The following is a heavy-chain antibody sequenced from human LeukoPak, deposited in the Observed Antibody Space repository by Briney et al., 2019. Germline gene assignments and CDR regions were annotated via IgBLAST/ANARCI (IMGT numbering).Heavy chain of an antibody. J-gene: IGHJ4*02. V-gene: IGHV3-7*03. D-gene: IGHD2-15*01. CDR1: GFIFSGSW. CDR3: TTDTWYSAGH. CDR2: IKKDGSEK. Sequence: GGSLRLSCTASGFIFSGSWMAWIRQAPEKGLEWVAIIKKDGSEKYYVDSMKGRFTISRDNAKNSLFLQMNSLRAEDTAIYYCTTDTWYSAGHWGQGTLVTVSS.